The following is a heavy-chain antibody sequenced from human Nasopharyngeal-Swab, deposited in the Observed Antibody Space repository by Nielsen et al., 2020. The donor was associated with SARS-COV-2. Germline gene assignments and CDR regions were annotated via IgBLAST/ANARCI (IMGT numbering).Heavy chain of an antibody. CDR2: ITSRTSYT. V-gene: IGHV3-11*05. D-gene: IGHD3-10*01. J-gene: IGHJ6*02. CDR1: GFTFSDYY. Sequence: GESLKISCAASGFTFSDYYMSWIRQAPGTGPEWVSYITSRTSYTKYADSVKGRFTISRDDARNSLYLQMNNLRVEDTAVYYCARAPVTIEVHYYYGLDVWGQGTTVTVSS. CDR3: ARAPVTIEVHYYYGLDV.